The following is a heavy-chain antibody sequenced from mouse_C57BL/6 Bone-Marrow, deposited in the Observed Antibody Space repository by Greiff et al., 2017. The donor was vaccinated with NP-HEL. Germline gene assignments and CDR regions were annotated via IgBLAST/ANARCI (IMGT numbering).Heavy chain of an antibody. V-gene: IGHV7-3*01. D-gene: IGHD2-3*01. J-gene: IGHJ1*03. CDR3: ARSPQYEPRWYFDV. Sequence: EGKRGEEGGGGGKPGGSLSLSCAASGFTFTDYYMSWVRQPPGKALEWLGFIRNKANGYTTEYSASVKGRFTISRDNSQSILYLQMNALRAEDSATYYCARSPQYEPRWYFDVWGTGTTVTVSS. CDR2: IRNKANGYTT. CDR1: GFTFTDYY.